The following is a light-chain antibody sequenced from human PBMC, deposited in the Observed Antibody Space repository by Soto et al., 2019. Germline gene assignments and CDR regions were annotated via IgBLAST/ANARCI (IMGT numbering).Light chain of an antibody. J-gene: IGLJ1*01. CDR2: DVS. CDR3: SSYTSSSTLGYV. CDR1: SSDVGGYNY. Sequence: QSVLTQPASVSGSPGQSITISCTGTSSDVGGYNYVSWYQQHPGKAPKLMIYDVSNRPSGVSNRFSGSKSGNTASLTISGLPAEDEADYYCSSYTSSSTLGYVFGTGSKLTVL. V-gene: IGLV2-14*01.